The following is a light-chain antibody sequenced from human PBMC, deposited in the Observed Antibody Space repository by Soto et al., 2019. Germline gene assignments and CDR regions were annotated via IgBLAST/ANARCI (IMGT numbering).Light chain of an antibody. J-gene: IGKJ4*01. V-gene: IGKV1-9*01. Sequence: IQLTQSPSSLSASVGDRVTITCRASQGISSYLAWYQQKPGKAPKLLIYAASTLQSGVPSRFSGSGSGRDFTLTISSLQPEDFATYYCQQLNSYPFTFGGGTKVEIK. CDR1: QGISSY. CDR2: AAS. CDR3: QQLNSYPFT.